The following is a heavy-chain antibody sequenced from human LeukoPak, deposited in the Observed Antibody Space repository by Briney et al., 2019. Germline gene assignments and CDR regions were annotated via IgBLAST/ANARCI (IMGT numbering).Heavy chain of an antibody. CDR1: GFSFTRYS. CDR3: ARDSLGSDH. CDR2: ISSSSSYI. V-gene: IGHV3-21*01. Sequence: KPGGSLRLSCVAPGFSFTRYSMNWVRQAPGKGLEWVSTISSSSSYIYYADSVKGRFTISRDNAKNSLYLQMNSLRAEDTAVYYCARDSLGSDHWGQGTLVTVSS. D-gene: IGHD3-10*01. J-gene: IGHJ4*02.